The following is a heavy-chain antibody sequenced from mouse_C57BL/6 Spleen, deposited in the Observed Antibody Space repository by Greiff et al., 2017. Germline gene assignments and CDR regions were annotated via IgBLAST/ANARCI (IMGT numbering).Heavy chain of an antibody. CDR3: AREGFTTVGGFDY. J-gene: IGHJ2*01. CDR2: INPNNGGT. V-gene: IGHV1-18*01. Sequence: EVKLMESGPELVKPGASVKIPCKASGYTFTDYNMDWVKQSHGKSLEWIGDINPNNGGTIYNQKFKGKATLTVDKSSSTAYMELRSLTSEDTAVYYCAREGFTTVGGFDYWGQGTTLTVSS. D-gene: IGHD1-1*01. CDR1: GYTFTDYN.